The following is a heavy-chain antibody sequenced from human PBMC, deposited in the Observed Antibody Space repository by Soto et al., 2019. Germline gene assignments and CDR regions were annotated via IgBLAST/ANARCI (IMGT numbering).Heavy chain of an antibody. J-gene: IGHJ3*02. CDR1: GYTFTSYG. Sequence: ASVKVSCKASGYTFTSYGISWVRQAPGQGLEWMGWISAYNGNTNYAQKLQGRVTITTDTSTSTAYMELRSLRSEDTAVYYCARTKYYYDSSGRGQDAFDIWGQGTMVTVSS. V-gene: IGHV1-18*01. CDR3: ARTKYYYDSSGRGQDAFDI. D-gene: IGHD3-22*01. CDR2: ISAYNGNT.